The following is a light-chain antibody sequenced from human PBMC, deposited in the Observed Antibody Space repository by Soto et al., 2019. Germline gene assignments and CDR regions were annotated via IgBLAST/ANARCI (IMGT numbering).Light chain of an antibody. CDR3: QQLNTYPFT. CDR2: AAS. J-gene: IGKJ2*01. Sequence: DIQLTQSPSFLSASVGDRVTITCRASQGISSYLAWYQQKPGKAPKLLIYAASTLQSGVPLRFSGSGSGTEFTLTISSLQPEDFATYCCQQLNTYPFTFGQGTKLEIK. V-gene: IGKV1-9*01. CDR1: QGISSY.